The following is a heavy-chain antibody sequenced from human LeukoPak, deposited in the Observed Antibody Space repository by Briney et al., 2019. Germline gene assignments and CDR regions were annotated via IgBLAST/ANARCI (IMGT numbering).Heavy chain of an antibody. CDR3: ARSALVVGAILDAFDI. CDR1: GVSISSYL. V-gene: IGHV4-59*01. D-gene: IGHD1-26*01. CDR2: IYYSGST. J-gene: IGHJ3*02. Sequence: SETLSLTGAVSGVSISSYLWSWIRQPPGKGLDWVGYIYYSGSTNYNPSLKSRVTISVDTSKNQFSLKLSSVTAADTAVYYCARSALVVGAILDAFDIWGQGTMVIVSS.